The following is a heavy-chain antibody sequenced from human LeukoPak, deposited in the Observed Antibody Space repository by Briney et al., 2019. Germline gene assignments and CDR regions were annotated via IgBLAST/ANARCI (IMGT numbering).Heavy chain of an antibody. CDR1: GGSFSGYY. CDR2: INHSGST. V-gene: IGHV4-34*01. CDR3: ARTAMTYYYYYGMDV. J-gene: IGHJ6*04. Sequence: SETLSLTCAVSGGSFSGYYWSWIRQPPGKGLEWIGEINHSGSTNYNPSLKSRVTISVDTSKNQFSLKLSSVTAADTAVYYCARTAMTYYYYYGMDVWGKGTTVTVSS. D-gene: IGHD5-18*01.